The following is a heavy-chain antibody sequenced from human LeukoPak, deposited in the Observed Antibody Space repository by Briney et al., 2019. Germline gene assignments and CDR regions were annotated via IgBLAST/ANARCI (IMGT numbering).Heavy chain of an antibody. CDR1: GYTFTGYY. V-gene: IGHV1-2*02. CDR3: ARDRVQLEPMAWFDP. CDR2: INPNSGGT. J-gene: IGHJ5*02. D-gene: IGHD1-1*01. Sequence: ASVKVSCKASGYTFTGYYMHWVRQAPGQGLEWMGWINPNSGGTNYAQKFQGRVTMTRDTSISTAYMELSRLRSDDMAVYYCARDRVQLEPMAWFDPWGQGTLVTVSS.